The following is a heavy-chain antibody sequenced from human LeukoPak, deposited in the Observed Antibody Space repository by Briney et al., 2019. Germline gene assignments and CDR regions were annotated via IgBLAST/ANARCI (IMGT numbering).Heavy chain of an antibody. Sequence: GVSLRLSCAASGFTFSSYGMNWVRQAPGKGLEWVSFISSSSSYIYYADSVKGRFTISRDNAKNSLYLQMNSLRAEDTAVYYCARDLRSSGYYAFDYWGQGTLVTVSS. J-gene: IGHJ4*02. V-gene: IGHV3-21*01. CDR3: ARDLRSSGYYAFDY. D-gene: IGHD3-22*01. CDR2: ISSSSSYI. CDR1: GFTFSSYG.